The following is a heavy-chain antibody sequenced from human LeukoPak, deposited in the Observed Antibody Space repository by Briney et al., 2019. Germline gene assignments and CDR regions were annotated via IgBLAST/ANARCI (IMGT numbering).Heavy chain of an antibody. Sequence: EGSLRLSCAASGFSFRDYTTNWVRQAPGKGLEWVASIRSSSSYIYFANSVRGRFTISRDNAKNSLYLRMNSLRAEDTAVYYCAKDSPSRTATTEVPVDYWGQGTLVTVSS. CDR1: GFSFRDYT. CDR3: AKDSPSRTATTEVPVDY. CDR2: IRSSSSYI. V-gene: IGHV3-21*01. D-gene: IGHD1/OR15-1a*01. J-gene: IGHJ4*02.